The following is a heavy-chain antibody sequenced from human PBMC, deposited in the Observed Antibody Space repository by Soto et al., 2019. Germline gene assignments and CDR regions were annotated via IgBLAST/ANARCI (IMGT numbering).Heavy chain of an antibody. J-gene: IGHJ4*02. CDR1: GFTFSSYA. Sequence: QVQLVESGGGVVQPGRSLRLSCAASGFTFSSYAMHWVRQAPGKGLEWVAVISYDGSNKYYADSVKGRFTISRDNSKNTLYLQMNSLRAEDTAVYYCASPPMGTGYSGSSRVVDYWGQGTLVTVSS. V-gene: IGHV3-30-3*01. CDR3: ASPPMGTGYSGSSRVVDY. D-gene: IGHD1-26*01. CDR2: ISYDGSNK.